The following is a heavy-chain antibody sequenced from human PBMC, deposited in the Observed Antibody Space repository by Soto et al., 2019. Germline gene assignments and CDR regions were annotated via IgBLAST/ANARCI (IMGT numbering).Heavy chain of an antibody. D-gene: IGHD3-16*01. Sequence: GASVKVSCKASGGTFSSYAISWVRQAPGQGLEWMGGIIPIFGTANYAQKFQGRVTITADESTSTAYMELSSLRSEDTAVYYCARDTFGGSPNWFDPWGQGTQVTVSS. CDR3: ARDTFGGSPNWFDP. J-gene: IGHJ5*02. CDR1: GGTFSSYA. CDR2: IIPIFGTA. V-gene: IGHV1-69*13.